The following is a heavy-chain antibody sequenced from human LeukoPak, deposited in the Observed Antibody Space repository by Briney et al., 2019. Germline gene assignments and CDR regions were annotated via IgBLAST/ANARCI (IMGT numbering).Heavy chain of an antibody. CDR1: GFTFSSFA. CDR2: ISYDGSNK. J-gene: IGHJ4*02. V-gene: IGHV3-30*04. D-gene: IGHD5-18*01. Sequence: GGSLRLSCAASGFTFSSFAMHWVRQAPGKGLEWVAVISYDGSNKYYADSVKGRFTISRDNSKNTLYLQMNSLRAEDTAVYYCATRIQLWSSFDYWGQGTLVTVSS. CDR3: ATRIQLWSSFDY.